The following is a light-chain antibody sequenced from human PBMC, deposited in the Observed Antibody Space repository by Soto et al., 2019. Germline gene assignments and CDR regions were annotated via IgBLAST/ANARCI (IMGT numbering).Light chain of an antibody. V-gene: IGKV1-5*03. Sequence: DIQMTQSPSTLSASVGDRVTITCRASQSISNWLAWYQQKPGKAPKLLIYKASSLESGVPSRFSGSGSGTDFTLTISSLQPDDFATYYCQQMFTFGPGTKVDIK. CDR2: KAS. J-gene: IGKJ3*01. CDR1: QSISNW. CDR3: QQMFT.